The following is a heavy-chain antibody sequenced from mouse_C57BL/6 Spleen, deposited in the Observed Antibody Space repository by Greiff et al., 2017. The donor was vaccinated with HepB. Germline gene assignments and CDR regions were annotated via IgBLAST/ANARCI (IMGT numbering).Heavy chain of an antibody. Sequence: DVQLQESGPELVKPGASVKMSCKASGYTFTDYNMHWVKQSHGKSLEWIGYINPNNGGTSYNQKFKGKATLTVNKSSSTAYMELRSLTSEDSAVYYCARGPGHYYAMDYWGQGTSVTVSS. CDR3: ARGPGHYYAMDY. V-gene: IGHV1-22*01. CDR1: GYTFTDYN. CDR2: INPNNGGT. J-gene: IGHJ4*01.